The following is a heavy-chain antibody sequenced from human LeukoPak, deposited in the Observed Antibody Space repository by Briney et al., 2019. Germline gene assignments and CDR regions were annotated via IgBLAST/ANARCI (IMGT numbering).Heavy chain of an antibody. CDR2: IIPIFGTA. CDR1: GGTFSSYA. D-gene: IGHD5-18*01. J-gene: IGHJ4*02. CDR3: AKDFTAGDVVDY. Sequence: ASVKVSCTASGGTFSSYAISWVRQAPGQGLEWMGGIIPIFGTANYAQKFQGRVTITADESTSTAYMELSSLRSEDTAVYYCAKDFTAGDVVDYWGQGTLVTVSS. V-gene: IGHV1-69*13.